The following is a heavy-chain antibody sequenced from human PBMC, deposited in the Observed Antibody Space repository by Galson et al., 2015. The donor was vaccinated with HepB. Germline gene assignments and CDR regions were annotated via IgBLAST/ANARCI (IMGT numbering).Heavy chain of an antibody. J-gene: IGHJ4*02. CDR2: MDPKSGDT. CDR1: GYTLTSFD. D-gene: IGHD4-23*01. CDR3: ARTERQKTHADN. V-gene: IGHV1-8*01. Sequence: SVKVSCKASGYTLTSFDINWVRQATGQGLEWMGWMDPKSGDTGYAQNFQGRVTMTRDTSVNTAYMELSSLRSEDTAVYYCARTERQKTHADNWGQGTLVTVSS.